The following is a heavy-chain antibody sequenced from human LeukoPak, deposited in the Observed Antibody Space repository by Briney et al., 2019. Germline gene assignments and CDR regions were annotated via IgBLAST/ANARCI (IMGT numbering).Heavy chain of an antibody. Sequence: SDTLSLTCTVSGDSISSGGFYWSWIRQHPGKGLEWIGYIYYSGSTYYNPSLKSRVTISVDTSKNRFSLNLSSVTAADTAVYYCVRDVVVVPAAIHYGMDVWGQGTTVTVSS. CDR1: GDSISSGGFY. CDR2: IYYSGST. J-gene: IGHJ6*02. V-gene: IGHV4-31*03. D-gene: IGHD2-2*01. CDR3: VRDVVVVPAAIHYGMDV.